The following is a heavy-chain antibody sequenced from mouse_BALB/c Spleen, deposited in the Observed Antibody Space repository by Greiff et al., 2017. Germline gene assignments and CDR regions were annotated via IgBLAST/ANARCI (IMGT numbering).Heavy chain of an antibody. J-gene: IGHJ2*01. D-gene: IGHD2-1*01. CDR3: AREGGNLDY. CDR2: INSNGGST. Sequence: EVQLVESGGGLVQPGGSLKLSCAASGFTFSSYGMSWVRQTPDKRLELVATINSNGGSTYYPDSVKGRFTISRDNAKNTLYLQMSSLKSEDTAMYDGAREGGNLDYWGQGTALTV. CDR1: GFTFSSYG. V-gene: IGHV5-6-3*01.